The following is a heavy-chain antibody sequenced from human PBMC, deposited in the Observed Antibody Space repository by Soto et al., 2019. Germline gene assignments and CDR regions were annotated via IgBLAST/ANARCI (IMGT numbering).Heavy chain of an antibody. CDR2: IYYSGGT. V-gene: IGHV4-30-4*01. CDR1: GDSISSGDYY. D-gene: IGHD6-6*01. CDR3: ASSSSWGRGEFDY. Sequence: QVQLQESGPGLVKPSQTLSLTCAVSGDSISSGDYYWLWVRQPPGRGLEWVGYIYYSGGTHSNPSLTGRVSISVDSYKNQFSLNLNSVTAADTAMYYCASSSSWGRGEFDYWGQGILVTVSS. J-gene: IGHJ4*02.